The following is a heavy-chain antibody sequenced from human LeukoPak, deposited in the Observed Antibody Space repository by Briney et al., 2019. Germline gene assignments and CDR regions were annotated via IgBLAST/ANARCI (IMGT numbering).Heavy chain of an antibody. V-gene: IGHV4-34*01. Sequence: SETLSLTCAVHGGSFSGYHWNWIRQSPGKGPEWIGEINDRGHTNYNPSLESRVTISVDTSKKQFSLKLNSVTAADTAVYYCARHPTTVVTTPYYFDLWGQGTLVTVSS. CDR1: GGSFSGYH. J-gene: IGHJ4*02. D-gene: IGHD4-23*01. CDR3: ARHPTTVVTTPYYFDL. CDR2: INDRGHT.